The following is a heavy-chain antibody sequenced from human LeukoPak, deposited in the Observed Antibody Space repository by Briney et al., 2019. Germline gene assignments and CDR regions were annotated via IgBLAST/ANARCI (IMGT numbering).Heavy chain of an antibody. CDR3: ASRFEWLSSFDY. Sequence: GGSLRLFCAASGFTFSNYAMHWVRQAPGKGLEWVALISHDGSSEYYGDSMKGRFTISRDNSRNTFYLQMNSLRAEDTAVYYCASRFEWLSSFDYWGQGTLVTVSS. J-gene: IGHJ4*02. V-gene: IGHV3-30*03. CDR2: ISHDGSSE. D-gene: IGHD3-3*01. CDR1: GFTFSNYA.